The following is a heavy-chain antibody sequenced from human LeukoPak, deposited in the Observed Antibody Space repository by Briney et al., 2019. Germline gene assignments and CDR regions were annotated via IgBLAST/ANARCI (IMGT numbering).Heavy chain of an antibody. CDR2: ISSSSSYI. J-gene: IGHJ3*02. V-gene: IGHV3-21*01. CDR1: GFTFSSYS. D-gene: IGHD5-12*01. CDR3: ARVSGYGYDAFDI. Sequence: GGSLRLSCAASGFTFSSYSMNWVRQAPGKGLEWVSSISSSSSYIYYADSVKGRFTISRDNAKNSLYLQMNSLRAEDTAVYYCARVSGYGYDAFDIWGQGTMVTVSS.